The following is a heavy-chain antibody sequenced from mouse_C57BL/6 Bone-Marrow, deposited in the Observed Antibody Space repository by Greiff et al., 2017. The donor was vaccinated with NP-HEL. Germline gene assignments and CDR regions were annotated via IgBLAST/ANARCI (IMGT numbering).Heavy chain of an antibody. D-gene: IGHD2-10*01. J-gene: IGHJ4*01. Sequence: EVMLVESGGGLVQPGGSLKLSCAASGFTFSDYYTYWVRQTPEKRLEWVAYISNGGGSTYYPDTVKGRFTISRDNAKNTLYLQMSRLKSEDTAMYYCARRDAYPYYYAMDYWGQGTSVTVSS. CDR1: GFTFSDYY. V-gene: IGHV5-12*01. CDR2: ISNGGGST. CDR3: ARRDAYPYYYAMDY.